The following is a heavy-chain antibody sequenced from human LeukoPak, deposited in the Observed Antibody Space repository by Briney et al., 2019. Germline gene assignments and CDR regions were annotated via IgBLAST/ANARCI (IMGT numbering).Heavy chain of an antibody. Sequence: PGGSLRLSCAASGFTLNIRWMHWVRQAPGKGLVWVSRINSDGSSTNYADSVKGRFTISRDNAKNTVYLQMNSLRAEDTAVYYCTPDRSYAMEVWGQGATVAVS. V-gene: IGHV3-74*01. J-gene: IGHJ6*02. CDR3: TPDRSYAMEV. CDR1: GFTLNIRW. CDR2: INSDGSST.